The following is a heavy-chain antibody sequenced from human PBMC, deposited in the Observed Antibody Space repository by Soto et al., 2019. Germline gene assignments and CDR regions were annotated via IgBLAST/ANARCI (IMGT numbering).Heavy chain of an antibody. CDR2: SYSGDST. CDR1: GFTVSSNY. Sequence: EVQLVESGGGLIQPGGSLRLSCAASGFTVSSNYMGWVRQAPGKGLEWVSVSYSGDSTNYVGSVKGRFTISRDNIKNTLYLQMNSLRAEDTAVYYCARACSGDTCYWAWGYWGQGTLVTVSS. CDR3: ARACSGDTCYWAWGY. V-gene: IGHV3-53*01. D-gene: IGHD2-15*01. J-gene: IGHJ4*02.